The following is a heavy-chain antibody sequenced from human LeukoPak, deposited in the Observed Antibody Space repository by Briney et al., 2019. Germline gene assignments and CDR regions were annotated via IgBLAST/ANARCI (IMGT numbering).Heavy chain of an antibody. V-gene: IGHV3-23*01. D-gene: IGHD6-19*01. J-gene: IGHJ4*02. CDR1: GFRFNTYW. CDR3: AKAWSGAWFWIFDY. Sequence: PGGSLRLSCAASGFRFNTYWMHWVRQAPGKGLEWVSGISGSGGNSYYADSVKGRFTISRDNSKNTLYLQMNSLRAEDTAIYYCAKAWSGAWFWIFDYWGQGTLVTVFS. CDR2: ISGSGGNS.